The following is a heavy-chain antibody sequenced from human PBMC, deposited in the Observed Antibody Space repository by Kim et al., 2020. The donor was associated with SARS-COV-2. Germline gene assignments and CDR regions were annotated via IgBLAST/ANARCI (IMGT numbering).Heavy chain of an antibody. J-gene: IGHJ6*02. CDR3: ARDRIVVVVAATDYYGMDV. Sequence: ASVKVSCKASGYTFTSYYMHWVRQAPGQGLEWMGIINPSGGSTSYAQKFQGRVTMTRDTSTSTVYMELSSLRSEDTAVYYCARDRIVVVVAATDYYGMDVWGQGTTVTVSS. V-gene: IGHV1-46*01. CDR1: GYTFTSYY. D-gene: IGHD2-15*01. CDR2: INPSGGST.